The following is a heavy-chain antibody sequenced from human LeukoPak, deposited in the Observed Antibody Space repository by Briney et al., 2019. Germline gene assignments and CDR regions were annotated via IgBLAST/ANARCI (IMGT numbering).Heavy chain of an antibody. V-gene: IGHV3-49*04. CDR2: IRSKAYGGTT. D-gene: IGHD1-26*01. CDR3: TRTSEGYYYYGMDV. J-gene: IGHJ6*02. CDR1: GFTFSSYA. Sequence: GGSLRLSCAASGFTFSSYAMSWVRQAPGKGLEWVGFIRSKAYGGTTEYAASVKGRFTISRDDSKSIAYLQMNSLKTEDTAVYYCTRTSEGYYYYGMDVWGQGTTVTVSS.